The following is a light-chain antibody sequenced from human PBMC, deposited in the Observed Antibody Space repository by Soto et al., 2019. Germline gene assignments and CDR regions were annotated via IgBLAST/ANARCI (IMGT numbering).Light chain of an antibody. CDR1: SSDVGGYNS. Sequence: QSVLTQPASVSGSPGQSIAISCTGTSSDVGGYNSVSWYQQHPGKAPKLMIYDVTNRPSGVSYRFSGSKSGNTASLTISGLQAEDEADYYCSSYASGGTYVFGTGTKVTVL. J-gene: IGLJ1*01. CDR2: DVT. V-gene: IGLV2-14*01. CDR3: SSYASGGTYV.